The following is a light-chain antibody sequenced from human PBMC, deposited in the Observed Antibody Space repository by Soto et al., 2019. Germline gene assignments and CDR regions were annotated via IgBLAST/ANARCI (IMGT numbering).Light chain of an antibody. CDR1: QDISNN. CDR2: DAS. V-gene: IGKV1-33*01. CDR3: QPYAKRIVT. Sequence: DIQMTQSPSSLSASVGDRVTFTCQASQDISNNLKWYQQKAGKAPKLLIYDASNLERGVPSRFSGGGSVTDFTFHISNLQTEDIATYYCQPYAKRIVTFGPGTKVDIK. J-gene: IGKJ3*01.